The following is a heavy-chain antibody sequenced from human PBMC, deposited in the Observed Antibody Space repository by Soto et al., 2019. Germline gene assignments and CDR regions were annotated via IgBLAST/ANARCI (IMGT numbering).Heavy chain of an antibody. CDR1: GGSISIYY. Sequence: PSETLSLTCTVSGGSISIYYWSWIRQPPGKGLEWIGYIYYSGSTNYNPSLKSRVTISVDTSKNQFSLKLSSVTAADTAMYYCARDSKDGDFDYWGQGTLFTVSS. V-gene: IGHV4-59*01. J-gene: IGHJ4*02. CDR2: IYYSGST. CDR3: ARDSKDGDFDY.